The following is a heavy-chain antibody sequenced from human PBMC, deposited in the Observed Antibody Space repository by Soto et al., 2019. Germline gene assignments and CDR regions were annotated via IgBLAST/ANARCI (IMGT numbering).Heavy chain of an antibody. Sequence: QVQLQESGPGLVKPSETLSLTCTVSGGSISSHFWSWIRQPPGKGLEWIGYIYFSGSANYNPSLKSRVTISVDTSKNHFSLKLSSVTAADTAVYYCASSISGGSYHELGYWGQGTLVTVSS. CDR3: ASSISGGSYHELGY. J-gene: IGHJ4*02. CDR1: GGSISSHF. D-gene: IGHD1-26*01. CDR2: IYFSGSA. V-gene: IGHV4-59*11.